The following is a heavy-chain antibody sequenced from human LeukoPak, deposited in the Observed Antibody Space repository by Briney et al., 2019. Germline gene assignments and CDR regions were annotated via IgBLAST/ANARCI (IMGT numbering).Heavy chain of an antibody. D-gene: IGHD5-18*01. Sequence: GGSLRLSCAASGFTISSYWMSWVRQPPGKGLEWVANIKQDGSEKYYVDSVKGRFTISRDNAKNSLYLQMNSLRAEDTAVYYCARGASGIQLWFFDPWGQGTLVTVSS. CDR3: ARGASGIQLWFFDP. CDR2: IKQDGSEK. V-gene: IGHV3-7*01. CDR1: GFTISSYW. J-gene: IGHJ5*02.